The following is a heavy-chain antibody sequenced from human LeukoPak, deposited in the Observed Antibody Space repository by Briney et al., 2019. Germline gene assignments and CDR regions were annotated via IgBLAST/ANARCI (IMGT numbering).Heavy chain of an antibody. CDR1: GGSITSDY. Sequence: SETLSLTCTASGGSITSDYWSWIRQPPGKGLEWIGCIYYRGNTDYNPSLKSRVTMSVDTSKSQFSLRLTSVTAADTAVYYCARLGFSNFEFDHWGQGTLVSVSS. CDR3: ARLGFSNFEFDH. J-gene: IGHJ4*02. D-gene: IGHD4-11*01. V-gene: IGHV4-59*08. CDR2: IYYRGNT.